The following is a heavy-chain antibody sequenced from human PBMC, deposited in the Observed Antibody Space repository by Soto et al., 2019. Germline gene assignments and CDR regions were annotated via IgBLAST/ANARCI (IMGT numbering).Heavy chain of an antibody. D-gene: IGHD3-22*01. J-gene: IGHJ4*02. Sequence: SETLSLTCAVSGGSIGSGGYSWSWIRQPPGKGLEWIGYIYHSGSTYYNPSLKSRVTISVDRSKNQFSLKLSSVTAADTAVYYCARANIHYASSVYYSPLDYWGQGTLVTVSS. CDR2: IYHSGST. V-gene: IGHV4-30-2*02. CDR3: ARANIHYASSVYYSPLDY. CDR1: GGSIGSGGYS.